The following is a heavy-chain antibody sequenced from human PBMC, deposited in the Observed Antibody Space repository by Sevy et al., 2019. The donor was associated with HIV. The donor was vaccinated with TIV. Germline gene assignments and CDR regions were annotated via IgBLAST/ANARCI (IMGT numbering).Heavy chain of an antibody. CDR2: INPNSGGT. CDR1: GYTFTAYY. J-gene: IGHJ4*02. D-gene: IGHD3-22*01. Sequence: ASVKVSCKASGYTFTAYYIHWVRQAPGQGLEWMGWINPNSGGTYFAKKFQDSVTLTTDTSVNTAYMELRSLRFDDPAVYYCARMGDYYDSSGYYPLKFWGQGTLVTVSS. V-gene: IGHV1-2*02. CDR3: ARMGDYYDSSGYYPLKF.